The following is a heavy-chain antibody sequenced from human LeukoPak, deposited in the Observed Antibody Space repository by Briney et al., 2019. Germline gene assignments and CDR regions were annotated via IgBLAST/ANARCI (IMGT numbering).Heavy chain of an antibody. Sequence: SETLSLTCTVSGGSITSGEHYCSWIRQPPGKGLEWIGYIYYSGSTNYNPSLKSRVAISVDTSKNQFSLKLSSVTAADTAVYYCARDRIAVAGTLYGMDVWGQGTTVTVSS. CDR1: GGSITSGEHY. D-gene: IGHD6-19*01. CDR2: IYYSGST. V-gene: IGHV4-61*08. J-gene: IGHJ6*02. CDR3: ARDRIAVAGTLYGMDV.